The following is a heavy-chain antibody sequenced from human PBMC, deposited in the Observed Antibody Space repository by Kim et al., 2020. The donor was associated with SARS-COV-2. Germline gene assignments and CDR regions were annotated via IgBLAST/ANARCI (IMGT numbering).Heavy chain of an antibody. Sequence: SETLSLTCAVYGGSFSGYYWSWIRQPPGKGLEWIGEINHSGSTNYNPSLKSRVTISVDTSKNQFSLKLSSVTAADTAVYYCARRFYDYVWGSYRTYYFDYWGQGTLVTVSS. CDR2: INHSGST. V-gene: IGHV4-34*01. J-gene: IGHJ4*02. CDR1: GGSFSGYY. D-gene: IGHD3-16*02. CDR3: ARRFYDYVWGSYRTYYFDY.